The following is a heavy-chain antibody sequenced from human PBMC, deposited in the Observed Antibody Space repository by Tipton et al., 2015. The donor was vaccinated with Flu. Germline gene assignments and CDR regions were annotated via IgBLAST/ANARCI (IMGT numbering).Heavy chain of an antibody. D-gene: IGHD2-21*01. V-gene: IGHV3-9*01. J-gene: IGHJ4*02. CDR2: ISWNSGSI. CDR3: AKDITSTHCGGDCYPDYYFDH. Sequence: SLRLSCAASGFSFHDYAMHWVRQAPGKGLEWVSGISWNSGSIGYVDSVKGRFTISRDNAKNSLYLQMNSLRAEDTALYYCAKDITSTHCGGDCYPDYYFDHWGQGTLVTVSS. CDR1: GFSFHDYA.